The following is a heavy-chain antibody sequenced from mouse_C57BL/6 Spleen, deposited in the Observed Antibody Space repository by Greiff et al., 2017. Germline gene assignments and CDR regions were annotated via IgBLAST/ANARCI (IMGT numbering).Heavy chain of an antibody. CDR2: INYDGSST. V-gene: IGHV5-16*01. D-gene: IGHD1-1*01. J-gene: IGHJ1*03. Sequence: VQLKQSEGGLVQPGSSMKLSCTASGFTFSDYYMAWVRQVPEKGLEWVANINYDGSSTYYLDSLKSRFIISRDNAKNILYLQMSSLKSEDTATYYCARDTGSGDWYFDVWGTGTTVTVSS. CDR1: GFTFSDYY. CDR3: ARDTGSGDWYFDV.